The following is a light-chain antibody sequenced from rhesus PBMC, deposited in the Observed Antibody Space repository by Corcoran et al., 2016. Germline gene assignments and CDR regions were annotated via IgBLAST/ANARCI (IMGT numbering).Light chain of an antibody. CDR2: KAT. V-gene: IGKV1-74*01. J-gene: IGKJ2*01. CDR1: ENVNNY. CDR3: QHGYGTPYS. Sequence: DIQMTQSPSSLSASVGDRVTITCRASENVNNYLNWYQQKPGKAPKRLIYKATTLQSGVPSRFSGCGSGTDYTFTISSLQPEDVATYYCQHGYGTPYSFGQGTKVEIK.